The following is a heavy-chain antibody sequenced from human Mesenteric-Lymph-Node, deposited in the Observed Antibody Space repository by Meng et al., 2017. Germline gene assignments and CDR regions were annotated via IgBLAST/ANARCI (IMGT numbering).Heavy chain of an antibody. CDR3: ARDDWGGVNYYGMDV. J-gene: IGHJ6*02. D-gene: IGHD3-9*01. CDR2: MSSDGNKK. Sequence: GESLKISCAASGFTFSNYDMHWVRQAPGKGLEWVAFMSSDGNKKYFADSVKGRFTISRDNSKNTLYLQMNSLSAEDTAMYYCARDDWGGVNYYGMDVWGQGTTVTVSS. CDR1: GFTFSNYD. V-gene: IGHV3-30*04.